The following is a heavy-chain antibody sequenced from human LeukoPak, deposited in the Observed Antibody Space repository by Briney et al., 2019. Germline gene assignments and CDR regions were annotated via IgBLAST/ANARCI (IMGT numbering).Heavy chain of an antibody. V-gene: IGHV3-48*03. J-gene: IGHJ4*02. D-gene: IGHD2-2*01. CDR2: SSSSGTTI. CDR3: ASQDVFRYHDY. CDR1: GFTFSSYE. Sequence: GGSLRLSCAASGFTFSSYEMNWVRQAPGKGLEWVSYSSSSGTTIYYAESMKGRFTISRDNAKNSLHLQMNSLRAEDTAVYYCASQDVFRYHDYWGQGALATVSS.